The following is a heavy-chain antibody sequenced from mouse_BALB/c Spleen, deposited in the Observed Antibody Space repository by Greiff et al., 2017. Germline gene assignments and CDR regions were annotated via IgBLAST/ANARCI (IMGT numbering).Heavy chain of an antibody. CDR1: GFAFSSYD. CDR2: ISSGGGST. CDR3: ARHEDGYYTWFAY. V-gene: IGHV5-12-1*01. Sequence: EVQRVESGGGLVKPGGSLKLSCAASGFAFSSYDMSWVRQTPEKRLEWVAYISSGGGSTYYPDTVKGRFTISRDTAKNTLYLQMSSLKSEDTAMYYCARHEDGYYTWFAYWGQGTLVTVSA. D-gene: IGHD2-3*01. J-gene: IGHJ3*01.